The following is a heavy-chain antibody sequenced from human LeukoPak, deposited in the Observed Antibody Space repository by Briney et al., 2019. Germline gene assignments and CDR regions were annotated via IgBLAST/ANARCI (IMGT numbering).Heavy chain of an antibody. D-gene: IGHD3-9*01. J-gene: IGHJ4*02. CDR2: IYYSGST. V-gene: IGHV4-61*01. Sequence: PSETLSLTCTVSGGSVSSGSYYWSWIRQPPGKGLEWIGYIYYSGSTNYNPSLKSRVTISVDTSKNQFSLKLSSVTAADTAAYYCARERAPLRYLDYWGQGTLVTVSS. CDR3: ARERAPLRYLDY. CDR1: GGSVSSGSYY.